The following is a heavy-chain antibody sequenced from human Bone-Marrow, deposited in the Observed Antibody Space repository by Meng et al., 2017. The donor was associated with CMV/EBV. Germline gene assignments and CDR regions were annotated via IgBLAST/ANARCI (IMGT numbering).Heavy chain of an antibody. CDR3: TYYHDSSGYRVESY. CDR2: ISGSGGST. D-gene: IGHD3-22*01. J-gene: IGHJ4*02. Sequence: ASGFTFSSYAMSWVRQAPGKGLEWVSAISGSGGSTYYADSVKGRFTISRDNSKNTLYLQMNSLRAEDTAVYYCTYYHDSSGYRVESYWGQGTLVTVSS. CDR1: GFTFSSYA. V-gene: IGHV3-23*01.